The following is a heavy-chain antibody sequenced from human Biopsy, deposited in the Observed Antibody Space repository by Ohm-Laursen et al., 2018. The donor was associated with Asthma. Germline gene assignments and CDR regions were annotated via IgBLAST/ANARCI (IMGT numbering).Heavy chain of an antibody. CDR2: IHSVFGTT. J-gene: IGHJ4*02. CDR3: ARKAGSCISRTCYSLDF. Sequence: SSVNVSCKSLGGTFNTYVIGWVRQAPGQGLEWMGGIHSVFGTTTYPQKFQDRVTITADDSTSTVYMELSSLRSEDTAVYYCARKAGSCISRTCYSLDFWGQGTLVTVSS. D-gene: IGHD2-2*01. CDR1: GGTFNTYV. V-gene: IGHV1-69*01.